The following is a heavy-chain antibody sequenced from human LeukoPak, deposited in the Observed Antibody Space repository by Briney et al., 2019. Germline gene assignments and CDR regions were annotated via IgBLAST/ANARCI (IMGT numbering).Heavy chain of an antibody. V-gene: IGHV4-39*01. CDR1: GGSISSSSYY. J-gene: IGHJ4*02. Sequence: SETLSLTCTVSGGSISSSSYYWGWIRQPPGKGLEWIGSIYYSGSTYYNPSLKSRVTISVDTSKNQFSLKLSSVTAADTAVYYCARHRSKWLQSSFDYWGQGTLVTVSS. D-gene: IGHD5-24*01. CDR3: ARHRSKWLQSSFDY. CDR2: IYYSGST.